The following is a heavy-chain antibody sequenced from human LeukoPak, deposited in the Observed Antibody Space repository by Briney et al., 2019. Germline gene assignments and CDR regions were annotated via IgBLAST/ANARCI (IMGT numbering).Heavy chain of an antibody. V-gene: IGHV4-59*08. D-gene: IGHD5-24*01. J-gene: IGHJ6*01. CDR2: IYYNAST. CDR1: GGSISRYY. CDR3: ARHPRDGYNAPYFYYGVAV. Sequence: PSETLSLTCSVSGGSISRYYWSWIRQPPGKGLEWIGGIYYNASTIYTPSLKSRVTISVDSSKSQLSLKLSSVTAADTAVYYCARHPRDGYNAPYFYYGVAVCGDGTTCTVSS.